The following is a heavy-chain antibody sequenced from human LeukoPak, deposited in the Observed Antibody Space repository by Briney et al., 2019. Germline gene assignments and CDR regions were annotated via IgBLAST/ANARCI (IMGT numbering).Heavy chain of an antibody. J-gene: IGHJ4*02. D-gene: IGHD1-1*01. CDR1: GFTFSSYG. Sequence: GGSLRLSCAASGFTFSSYGMHWVRQAPGKGLEWVAVIWYDGSNKYYADSVKGRFTISRDNSKNTLYLQMNSLRAEDTAVYYCAREGSELERKDYWGQGTLVTVSS. V-gene: IGHV3-33*01. CDR2: IWYDGSNK. CDR3: AREGSELERKDY.